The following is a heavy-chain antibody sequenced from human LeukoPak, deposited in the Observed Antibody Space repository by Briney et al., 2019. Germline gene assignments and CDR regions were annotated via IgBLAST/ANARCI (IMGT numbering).Heavy chain of an antibody. V-gene: IGHV3-7*01. D-gene: IGHD6-19*01. J-gene: IGHJ4*02. CDR1: GFTFSGYW. CDR2: IKQDGSEK. Sequence: GGSLRLSCAASGFTFSGYWMSWVRQAPGKGLEWVANIKQDGSEKYYVDSVKGRFTISRDNAKNSLYLQMNSLRPEDTAVYYCAKDFRDSSGWSATYWGQGTLVTVSS. CDR3: AKDFRDSSGWSATY.